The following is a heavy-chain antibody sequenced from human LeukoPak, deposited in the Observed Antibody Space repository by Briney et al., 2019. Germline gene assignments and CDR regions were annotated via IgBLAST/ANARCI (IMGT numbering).Heavy chain of an antibody. CDR1: GYTFTGYY. Sequence: GASVKVSCKASGYTFTGYYMHWVRQAPGQGLEWMGWINPNSGGTNYAQKFQGRVTMTRDTSISTAYMELSSLRSEDTAVYYCARDGWFGELPRYYYYYYMDVWGKGTTVTISS. CDR3: ARDGWFGELPRYYYYYYMDV. J-gene: IGHJ6*03. CDR2: INPNSGGT. V-gene: IGHV1-2*02. D-gene: IGHD3-10*01.